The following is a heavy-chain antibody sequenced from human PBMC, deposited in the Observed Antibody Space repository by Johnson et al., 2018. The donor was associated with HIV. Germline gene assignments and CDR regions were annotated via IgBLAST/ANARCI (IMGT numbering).Heavy chain of an antibody. CDR1: GFPFRDSA. V-gene: IGHV3-30-3*01. J-gene: IGHJ3*02. CDR3: ARDPPSCGSGSYFRAFDI. D-gene: IGHD3-10*01. CDR2: IIFDGVYK. Sequence: QVQLVESGGGVVQPGTSLTLSCAASGFPFRDSAMHWVRQAPGRGMEWLAVIIFDGVYKHHAESVRGRFTISRDNSKNTLYLQMNSLRAEDTAVYYCARDPPSCGSGSYFRAFDIWGQGTMVTVSS.